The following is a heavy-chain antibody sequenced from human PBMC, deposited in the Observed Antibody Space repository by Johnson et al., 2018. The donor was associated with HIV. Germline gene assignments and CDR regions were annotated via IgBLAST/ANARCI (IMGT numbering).Heavy chain of an antibody. CDR2: ISYDGSNK. CDR1: GFTFSSYA. Sequence: QVQLVESGGGLVKPGGSLTLSCAASGFTFSSYAMHWVRQAPGKGLEWVAVISYDGSNKYYADSVKGRFTISRDISRNTLYLQMNSLRAEDTAVYYCARVRGVVGATHAFDIWGQGTMVTVSS. J-gene: IGHJ3*02. D-gene: IGHD1-26*01. CDR3: ARVRGVVGATHAFDI. V-gene: IGHV3-30*04.